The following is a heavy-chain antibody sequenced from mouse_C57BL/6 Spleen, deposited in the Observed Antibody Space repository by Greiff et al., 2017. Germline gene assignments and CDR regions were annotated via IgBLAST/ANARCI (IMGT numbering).Heavy chain of an antibody. CDR3: ARVFYGNYWYFDV. Sequence: DVHLVESEGGLVQPGSSMKLSCTASGFTFSDYYMAWVRQVPEKGLEWVANINYDGSSTYYLDSLKSRFIISRDNAKNILYLQMSSLKSEDTATYYCARVFYGNYWYFDVWGTGTTVTVSS. CDR2: INYDGSST. J-gene: IGHJ1*03. CDR1: GFTFSDYY. V-gene: IGHV5-16*01. D-gene: IGHD2-1*01.